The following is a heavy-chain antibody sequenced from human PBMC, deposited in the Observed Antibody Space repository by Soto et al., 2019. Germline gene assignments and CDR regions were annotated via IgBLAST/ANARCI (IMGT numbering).Heavy chain of an antibody. CDR3: ARVFYDSSGYPFDPPPY. J-gene: IGHJ4*02. D-gene: IGHD3-22*01. Sequence: GGSLRLSCAASGFTFSSYGMHWVRQAPGKGLEWVAVIWYDGSNKYYADSVKGRFTISRDNSKNTLYLQMNSLRAEDTAVYYCARVFYDSSGYPFDPPPYWGQGTLVSGSS. V-gene: IGHV3-33*01. CDR1: GFTFSSYG. CDR2: IWYDGSNK.